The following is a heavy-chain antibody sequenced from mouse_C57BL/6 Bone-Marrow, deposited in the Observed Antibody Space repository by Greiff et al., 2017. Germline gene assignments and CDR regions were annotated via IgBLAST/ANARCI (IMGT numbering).Heavy chain of an antibody. D-gene: IGHD1-1*01. CDR2: IDPATGGT. Sequence: QVQLQQSGAELVRPGASVTLSCKASGYTFTDYEMHWVKQTPVHGLEWIGAIDPATGGTAYNQKFKGKAILTADKSSSTAYMELRSLTSVDSAVYYCTSFYYYGSSSDYWGQGTTLTVSS. CDR1: GYTFTDYE. CDR3: TSFYYYGSSSDY. V-gene: IGHV1-15*01. J-gene: IGHJ2*01.